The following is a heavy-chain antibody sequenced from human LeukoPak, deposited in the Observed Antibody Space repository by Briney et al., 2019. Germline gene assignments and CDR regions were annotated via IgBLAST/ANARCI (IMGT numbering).Heavy chain of an antibody. J-gene: IGHJ6*03. Sequence: GGSLRLSCAASGFTFSSFDMHWVRQPTGQGLEWVSTIGTASDTYYPGSVEGRFTLSRGNAKNSLYLQMNSLTAGDTAVYYCVRGPPRGKYYYMDVWGKGTTVTVSS. CDR3: VRGPPRGKYYYMDV. V-gene: IGHV3-13*01. CDR1: GFTFSSFD. D-gene: IGHD1-1*01. CDR2: IGTASDT.